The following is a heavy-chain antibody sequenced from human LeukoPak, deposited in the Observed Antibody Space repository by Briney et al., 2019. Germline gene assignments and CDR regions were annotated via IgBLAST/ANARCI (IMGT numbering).Heavy chain of an antibody. CDR3: ARRTRSTVAEGVFDY. CDR1: GGSISSGDYY. J-gene: IGHJ4*02. D-gene: IGHD4-23*01. Sequence: SQTLSLTCTVSGGSISSGDYYWSWIRQPPGKGLEWIGYIYYSGSTYYNPSLKSRVTISVDRSKNQFSLKLSSVTAADTAVYYCARRTRSTVAEGVFDYWGQGTLVTVSS. V-gene: IGHV4-30-4*01. CDR2: IYYSGST.